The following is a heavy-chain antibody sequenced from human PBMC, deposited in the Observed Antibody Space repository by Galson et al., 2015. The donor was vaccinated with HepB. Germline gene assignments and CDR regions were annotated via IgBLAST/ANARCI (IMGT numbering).Heavy chain of an antibody. Sequence: SLRLSCAASGFTFSSYAMHWVRQAPGKGLEWVAVISYDGSNKYYADSVKGRFTISRDNSKNTLYLQTNSLRAEDTAVYYCARDDGRWELLGYFDYWGQGTLVTVSS. CDR2: ISYDGSNK. V-gene: IGHV3-30*04. D-gene: IGHD1-26*01. J-gene: IGHJ4*02. CDR1: GFTFSSYA. CDR3: ARDDGRWELLGYFDY.